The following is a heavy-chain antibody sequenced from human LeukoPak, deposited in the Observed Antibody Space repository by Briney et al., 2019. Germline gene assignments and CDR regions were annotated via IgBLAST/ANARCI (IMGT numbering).Heavy chain of an antibody. J-gene: IGHJ3*02. CDR1: GYTFTSYD. CDR3: AWGSGMITFGGAFDI. V-gene: IGHV1-8*01. CDR2: MNPNSGNT. D-gene: IGHD3-16*01. Sequence: ASVKVSCKASGYTFTSYDINWVRQATGQGLEWMGWMNPNSGNTGYAQKFQGRVSMTRNTSISTAYMELSSLRSEDTAVYYCAWGSGMITFGGAFDIWGQGTMVTVSS.